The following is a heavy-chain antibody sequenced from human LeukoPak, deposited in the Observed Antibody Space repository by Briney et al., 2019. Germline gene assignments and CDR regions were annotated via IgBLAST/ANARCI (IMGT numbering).Heavy chain of an antibody. CDR1: GGSISSGSYY. CDR2: IYTSGST. Sequence: SETLSLTCTVSGGSISSGSYYWSWIRQPAGKGLEWIGRIYTSGSTNYNPSLKSRVTISVDTSKNQFSLKLSSVTAADTAVYYCAREDLEGWGSGFDYWGQGTRVTVSS. V-gene: IGHV4-61*02. J-gene: IGHJ4*02. CDR3: AREDLEGWGSGFDY. D-gene: IGHD3-10*01.